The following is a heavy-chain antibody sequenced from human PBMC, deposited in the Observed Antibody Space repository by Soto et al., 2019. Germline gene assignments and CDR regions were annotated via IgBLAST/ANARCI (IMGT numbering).Heavy chain of an antibody. CDR1: GYTFTGYY. CDR2: INPNSGGT. D-gene: IGHD3-9*01. Sequence: ASVKVSCKASGYTFTGYYMHWVRQAPGQGLEWMGWINPNSGGTNYAQKFQGWVTMTRDTSISTAYMELSRLRSDDTAVYYCAREVEYYDILTGRFDPWGQGTLVTVSS. J-gene: IGHJ5*02. CDR3: AREVEYYDILTGRFDP. V-gene: IGHV1-2*04.